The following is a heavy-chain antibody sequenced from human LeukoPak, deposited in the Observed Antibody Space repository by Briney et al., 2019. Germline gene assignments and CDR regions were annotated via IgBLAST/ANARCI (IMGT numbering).Heavy chain of an antibody. J-gene: IGHJ6*03. CDR2: IYYHENT. Sequence: SETLSLTCTVSGGSISGSSDYWGWIRQAPGNGLEWIGSIYYHENTYYNSSLKSRVTISVDTSKNQFSLKLSSVTAADTAVYYCARDPRGIRNYYYYYYMDVWGKGTTVTVSS. V-gene: IGHV4-39*02. D-gene: IGHD3-16*01. CDR3: ARDPRGIRNYYYYYYMDV. CDR1: GGSISGSSDY.